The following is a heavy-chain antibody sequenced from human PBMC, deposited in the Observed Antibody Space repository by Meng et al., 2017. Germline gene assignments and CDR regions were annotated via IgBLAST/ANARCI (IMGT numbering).Heavy chain of an antibody. V-gene: IGHV2-5*02. Sequence: QITLKESGPTQVKPTQTLTPTCTISGFSISNSGVGVGWIRQHPGKALEWLALIYWDDDKRYSPSLKSRLTISKDTSKNQVVLTMTNMDPVDTATYYCAHSSDRPFDYWGQGTLVTVSS. CDR3: AHSSDRPFDY. CDR1: GFSISNSGVG. D-gene: IGHD1-26*01. J-gene: IGHJ4*02. CDR2: IYWDDDK.